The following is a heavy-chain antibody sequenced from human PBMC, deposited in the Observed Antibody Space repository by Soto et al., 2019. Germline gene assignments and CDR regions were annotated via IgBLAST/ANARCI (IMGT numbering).Heavy chain of an antibody. CDR2: ISSSSTTK. J-gene: IGHJ5*02. CDR3: ARDGCSGSNCRNWFDP. D-gene: IGHD2-15*01. V-gene: IGHV3-48*01. Sequence: GGSLSLSCAASGFPFSSYSMNWVRQAPGKGLEWVSYISSSSTTKYYADSVKGRFTISRDNAKNSLYLQMTSLRAEDTAVYYCARDGCSGSNCRNWFDPWGQGT. CDR1: GFPFSSYS.